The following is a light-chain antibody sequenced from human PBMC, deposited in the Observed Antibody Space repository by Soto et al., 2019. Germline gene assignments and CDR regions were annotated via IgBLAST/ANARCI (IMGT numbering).Light chain of an antibody. CDR1: QTASSSY. CDR2: GAS. J-gene: IGKJ1*01. CDR3: QQYGSSRT. Sequence: EIVLTQSPDTLSLSPGEGATLSCRASQTASSSYLAWYQQKPGQAPRLLIYGASSRATGIPDRFSGSGSGTDFTLTISRLEPEDFAVYYCQQYGSSRTFGQGTKVDIK. V-gene: IGKV3-20*01.